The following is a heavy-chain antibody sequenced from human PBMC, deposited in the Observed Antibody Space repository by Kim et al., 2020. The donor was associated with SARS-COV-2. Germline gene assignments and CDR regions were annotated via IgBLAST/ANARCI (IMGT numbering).Heavy chain of an antibody. CDR2: IYYSGST. CDR3: ARYRSSGWYVGYFDY. D-gene: IGHD6-19*01. Sequence: SETLSLTCTVSGGSISSYYWSWIRQPPGKGLEWIGYIYYSGSTNYNPSLKSRVTISVDTSKNQFSLKLSAVTAADTAVYYCARYRSSGWYVGYFDYWGQGTRVPVST. J-gene: IGHJ4*02. V-gene: IGHV4-59*08. CDR1: GGSISSYY.